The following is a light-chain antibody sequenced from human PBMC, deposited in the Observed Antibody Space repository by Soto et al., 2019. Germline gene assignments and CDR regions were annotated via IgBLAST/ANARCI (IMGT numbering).Light chain of an antibody. CDR1: SSDVGSYNL. CDR2: EGS. Sequence: QSVLTQPASVSGSPGQSITISCTGTSSDVGSYNLVSWYQQHPGKAPKLMIYEGSKRPSGVSNRFSGSKSGNTASLTISGLQAEDEAYYYCRSHAGSSTFGFGGGTKLTVL. CDR3: RSHAGSSTFG. J-gene: IGLJ2*01. V-gene: IGLV2-23*03.